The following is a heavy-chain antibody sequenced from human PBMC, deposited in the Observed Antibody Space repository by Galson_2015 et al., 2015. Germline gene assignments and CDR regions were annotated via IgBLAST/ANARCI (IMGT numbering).Heavy chain of an antibody. Sequence: SLRLSCAASGFTFDDYAMHWVRQAPGKGLEWVSGISWNSGSIGYADSVKGRFTTSRDNAKNSLYLQMNSLRAEDTALYYCAKDNSRYCSGGSCYSEGLNYWGQGTLVTVSS. V-gene: IGHV3-9*01. J-gene: IGHJ4*02. D-gene: IGHD2-15*01. CDR2: ISWNSGSI. CDR3: AKDNSRYCSGGSCYSEGLNY. CDR1: GFTFDDYA.